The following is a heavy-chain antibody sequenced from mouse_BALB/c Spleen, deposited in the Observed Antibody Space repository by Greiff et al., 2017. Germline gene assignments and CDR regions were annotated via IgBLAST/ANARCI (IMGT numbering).Heavy chain of an antibody. CDR2: INPSSGYT. CDR1: GYTFTSYT. D-gene: IGHD2-1*01. CDR3: ARSGRDYGNFFAY. J-gene: IGHJ3*01. V-gene: IGHV1-4*02. Sequence: QVQLQQSAAELARPGASVKMSCKASGYTFTSYTMHWVKQRPGQGLEWIGYINPSSGYTEYNQKFKDKTTLTADKSSSTAYMQLSSLTSEDSAVYYCARSGRDYGNFFAYWGQGTLVTVSA.